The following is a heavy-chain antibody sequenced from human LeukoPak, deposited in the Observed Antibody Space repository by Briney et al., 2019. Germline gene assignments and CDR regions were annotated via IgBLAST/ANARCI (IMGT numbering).Heavy chain of an antibody. CDR3: AGLQLRYDFWSGYYRDKWFDP. D-gene: IGHD3-3*01. J-gene: IGHJ5*02. CDR1: GYSISSGYY. Sequence: PSETLSLTCAVSGYSISSGYYWGWIRQPPGKGLEWIGSIYHSGSTYYNPSLKSRVTISVDTSKNQFSLKLSSVTAADTAVYYCAGLQLRYDFWSGYYRDKWFDPWGQGTLVTVSS. CDR2: IYHSGST. V-gene: IGHV4-38-2*01.